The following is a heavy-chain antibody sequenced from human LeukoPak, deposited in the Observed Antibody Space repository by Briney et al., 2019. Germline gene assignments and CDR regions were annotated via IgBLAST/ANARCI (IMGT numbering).Heavy chain of an antibody. Sequence: PGGSLRLSCAASGFTFDDYAMHWVRQAPGKGLEWVSGISWNSGSIGYADSVKGRFTISRDNAKNSLYLQMNSLRAEDTALYYCAKGGTMIVVVNLANWGQGTLVTVSS. CDR1: GFTFDDYA. CDR2: ISWNSGSI. J-gene: IGHJ4*02. CDR3: AKGGTMIVVVNLAN. D-gene: IGHD3-22*01. V-gene: IGHV3-9*01.